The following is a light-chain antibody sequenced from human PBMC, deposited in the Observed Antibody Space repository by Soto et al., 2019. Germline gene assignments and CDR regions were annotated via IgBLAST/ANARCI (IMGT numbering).Light chain of an antibody. J-gene: IGLJ1*01. CDR2: EVS. CDR3: CSYAGSSTYV. V-gene: IGLV2-23*02. CDR1: SSDVGTYHL. Sequence: QSVLTQPASVSGSPGQSITISCTGTSSDVGTYHLVSWYQQHPGKAPKFMIYEVSKRPSGVSNRFSGSKSGNTASLTISGLQPDDEADYYCCSYAGSSTYVFGTGTKVTVL.